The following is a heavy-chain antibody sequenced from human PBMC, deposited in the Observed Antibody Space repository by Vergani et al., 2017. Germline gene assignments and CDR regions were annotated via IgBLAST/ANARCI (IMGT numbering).Heavy chain of an antibody. CDR3: AKDRVPDGYSSSWDPDH. Sequence: QVQLVESGGGVVQPGRSLRLSCAASGFTFSTYGMHWVRQAPGKGLEWVAVISYHGSNKYYADSVKGRFTISRDNSKNTLDLQMNSLRTEDTAVYYCAKDRVPDGYSSSWDPDHWGQGTLVTVSS. D-gene: IGHD6-13*01. CDR1: GFTFSTYG. CDR2: ISYHGSNK. V-gene: IGHV3-30*18. J-gene: IGHJ5*02.